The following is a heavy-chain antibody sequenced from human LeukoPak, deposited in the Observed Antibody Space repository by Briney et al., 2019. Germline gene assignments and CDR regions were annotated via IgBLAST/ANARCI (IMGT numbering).Heavy chain of an antibody. J-gene: IGHJ4*02. CDR3: ARRKAAAGTLVFDY. CDR1: GGSFSGYY. CDR2: INHSGST. D-gene: IGHD6-13*01. Sequence: SETLSLTCAVYGGSFSGYYWSWIRQPPGKGLEWIGEINHSGSTNYNPSLKSRVTISVDTSKNQFSLKLSSVTAADTAVYYCARRKAAAGTLVFDYWGQGTLVTVSS. V-gene: IGHV4-34*01.